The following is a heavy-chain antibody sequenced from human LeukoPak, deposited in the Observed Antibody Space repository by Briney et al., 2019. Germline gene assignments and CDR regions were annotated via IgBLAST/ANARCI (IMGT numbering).Heavy chain of an antibody. CDR2: IYYSGST. CDR1: GDSISSYY. J-gene: IGHJ3*02. V-gene: IGHV4-39*07. CDR3: ARVWELSDAFDI. Sequence: SETLSLTCTVSGDSISSYYWSWIRQPPGKGLEWIGSIYYSGSTPYNPSLKSRVTISVGTSKNQFSLKLSSVTAADAAVYYCARVWELSDAFDIWGQGTMVTVSS. D-gene: IGHD1-26*01.